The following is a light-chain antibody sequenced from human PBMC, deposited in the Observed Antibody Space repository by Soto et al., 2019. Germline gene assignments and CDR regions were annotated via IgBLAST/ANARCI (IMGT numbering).Light chain of an antibody. V-gene: IGLV1-44*01. CDR1: SSNIGSNN. Sequence: QSVLTQPPSASGTPGQRVTISCSGSSSNIGSNNVNWYQQLPGTAPKLLMYSNNQRPSGVPDRCSGSKSGTSASLAISGLQSEDEADYYCTAWDDSLNGLVFGGGTKVTVL. CDR3: TAWDDSLNGLV. J-gene: IGLJ2*01. CDR2: SNN.